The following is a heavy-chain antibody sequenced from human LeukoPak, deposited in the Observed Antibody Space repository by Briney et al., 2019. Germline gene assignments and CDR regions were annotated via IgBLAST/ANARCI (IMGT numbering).Heavy chain of an antibody. CDR2: IYYSGST. CDR1: GGSISSYY. Sequence: SETLSLTCSVSGGSISSYYWSWIRQPPGKGLEWIGYIYYSGSTNYNPSLYSRVTISVDTSKNQFSLKLSSVTAADTAVYYCARESRYSGSHWGQGTLVTVSS. J-gene: IGHJ4*02. V-gene: IGHV4-59*01. D-gene: IGHD1-26*01. CDR3: ARESRYSGSH.